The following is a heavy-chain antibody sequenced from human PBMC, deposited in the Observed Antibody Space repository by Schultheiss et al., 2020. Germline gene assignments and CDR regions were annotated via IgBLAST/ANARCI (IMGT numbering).Heavy chain of an antibody. CDR1: GGSISNKY. J-gene: IGHJ6*03. CDR2: INYSGST. D-gene: IGHD6-13*01. Sequence: SETLSLTCTVSGGSISNKYWSWIRQPPGKGLEWIGYINYSGSTNYNPSLKSRVTISVDTSKNQFSLKLSSVTAADTAVYYCARGGSSLYYMDVWGKGTTVTVSS. V-gene: IGHV4-59*01. CDR3: ARGGSSLYYMDV.